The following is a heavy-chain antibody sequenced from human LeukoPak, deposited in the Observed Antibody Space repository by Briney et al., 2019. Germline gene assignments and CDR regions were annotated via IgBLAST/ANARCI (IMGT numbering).Heavy chain of an antibody. V-gene: IGHV1-8*02. Sequence: ASVKVSCKASGYTFTSYYMHWVRQAPGQGLEWMGWMNPNSGNTGYAQKFQGRVTMTRNTSISTAYMELSSLRSEDTAVYYCARTGSAVAGTDFDYWGQGTLVTVSS. D-gene: IGHD6-19*01. CDR2: MNPNSGNT. CDR3: ARTGSAVAGTDFDY. CDR1: GYTFTSYY. J-gene: IGHJ4*02.